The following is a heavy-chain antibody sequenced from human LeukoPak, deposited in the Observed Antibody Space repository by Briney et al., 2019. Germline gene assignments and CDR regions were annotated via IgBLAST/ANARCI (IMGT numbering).Heavy chain of an antibody. D-gene: IGHD2-15*01. Sequence: GASVTVSCKASGGTFSSYAISWVRQAPGQGLEWMGGIIPIFGTANYAQKFQGRVTITADKSTSTAYMELSSLRSEDTAVYYCARGGYCSGGSCPIVFDPWGQGTLVTVSS. CDR2: IIPIFGTA. CDR3: ARGGYCSGGSCPIVFDP. J-gene: IGHJ5*02. V-gene: IGHV1-69*06. CDR1: GGTFSSYA.